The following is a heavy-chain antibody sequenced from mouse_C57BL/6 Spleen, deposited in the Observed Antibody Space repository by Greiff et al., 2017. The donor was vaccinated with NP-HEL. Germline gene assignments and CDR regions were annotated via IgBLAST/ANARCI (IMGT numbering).Heavy chain of an antibody. CDR2: ISSGGSYT. V-gene: IGHV5-6*01. Sequence: EVQLVESGGDLVKPGGSLKLSCAASGFTFSSYGMSWVRQTPDKRLEWVATISSGGSYTYYPDSVKGRFTMSRANAKNTLYLQMSSLKSEDTAVYYCARHDGYYGGYFDYWGKGTTLTVSS. CDR3: ARHDGYYGGYFDY. CDR1: GFTFSSYG. J-gene: IGHJ2*01. D-gene: IGHD2-3*01.